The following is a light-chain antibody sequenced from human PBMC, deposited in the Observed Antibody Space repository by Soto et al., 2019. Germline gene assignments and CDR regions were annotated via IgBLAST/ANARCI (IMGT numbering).Light chain of an antibody. V-gene: IGLV2-23*03. CDR3: CSYAGTTTFVA. J-gene: IGLJ2*01. Sequence: QSALSQPASVSGSPGQSITISCTGASSALGSSNLVSWYQQYPGKAPKLVIYEGSKRPSGVSYRFSGSTSGNTASLTISGPQADDEADYYCCSYAGTTTFVAFGGGTKLTVL. CDR1: SSALGSSNL. CDR2: EGS.